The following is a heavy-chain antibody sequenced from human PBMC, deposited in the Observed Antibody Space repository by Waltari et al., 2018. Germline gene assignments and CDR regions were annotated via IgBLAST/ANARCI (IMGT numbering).Heavy chain of an antibody. J-gene: IGHJ4*02. D-gene: IGHD3-22*01. V-gene: IGHV3-23*04. CDR1: GFTFSSYA. CDR2: ISGSGGRT. CDR3: AKDGSSGSFDY. Sequence: EVQLVESGGGLVQPGGSLRLSCASSGFTFSSYAMSWARQAPGTGLEWVSAISGSGGRTYYADSVKGRFTISRDNTKNTLYLQMNSLRAEDTAVYYCAKDGSSGSFDYWGQGTLVTVSS.